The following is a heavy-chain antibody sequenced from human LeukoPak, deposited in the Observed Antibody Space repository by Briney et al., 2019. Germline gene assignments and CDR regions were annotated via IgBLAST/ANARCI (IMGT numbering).Heavy chain of an antibody. Sequence: PGGSLRLSCAASGFTFSSYWMSWVRQAPGKGLEWVANIKQDGSEKYYVDSVKGRFTISRDNAKNSLYLQMNSLRAEDTAVYYCASSTYYDILLNDAFDIWGQGTMVTVSS. CDR2: IKQDGSEK. CDR1: GFTFSSYW. J-gene: IGHJ3*02. CDR3: ASSTYYDILLNDAFDI. D-gene: IGHD3-9*01. V-gene: IGHV3-7*01.